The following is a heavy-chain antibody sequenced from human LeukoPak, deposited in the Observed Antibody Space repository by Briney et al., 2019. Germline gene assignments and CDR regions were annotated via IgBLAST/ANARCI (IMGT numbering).Heavy chain of an antibody. V-gene: IGHV4-39*07. CDR3: ARGTGPVTAAGFYMDV. Sequence: KPSETLSLTCTVSGGSISSSSYYWGWIRQPPGKGLEWIGSIYYSGSTYYNPSLTSRVTISVDTSKNQFSLKLSSVTAADTAVYYCARGTGPVTAAGFYMDVWGKGTTVTVSS. CDR2: IYYSGST. D-gene: IGHD6-13*01. J-gene: IGHJ6*03. CDR1: GGSISSSSYY.